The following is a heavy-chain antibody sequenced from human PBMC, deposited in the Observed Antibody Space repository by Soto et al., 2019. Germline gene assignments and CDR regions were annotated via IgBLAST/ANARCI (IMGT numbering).Heavy chain of an antibody. J-gene: IGHJ6*02. D-gene: IGHD6-19*01. CDR3: ARTRWKYNNGWDYYYYVMDV. CDR2: INPNSGGT. V-gene: IGHV1-2*02. CDR1: GYTFTGYY. Sequence: ASVKVSCKASGYTFTGYYMHWVRQAPGQGLEWMGWINPNSGGTNYAQKFQGRVTMTRDTSISTAYMELNSLRADDTAVYYCARTRWKYNNGWDYYYYVMDVWGQGTTVTVSS.